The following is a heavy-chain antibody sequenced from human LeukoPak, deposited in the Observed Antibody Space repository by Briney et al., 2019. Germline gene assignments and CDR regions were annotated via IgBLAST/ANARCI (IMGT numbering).Heavy chain of an antibody. V-gene: IGHV4-59*08. CDR1: GGSISGYH. Sequence: PSETLSLTCTVSGGSISGYHWNWIRQPPGKGLEWIGDIYYSGSTNYNPSLKSRVTISLDTSKNQFSLNLNSVTAADTAVYYCARLRCSGGSRYDDYWGQGTLVTVSS. D-gene: IGHD2-15*01. CDR3: ARLRCSGGSRYDDY. J-gene: IGHJ4*02. CDR2: IYYSGST.